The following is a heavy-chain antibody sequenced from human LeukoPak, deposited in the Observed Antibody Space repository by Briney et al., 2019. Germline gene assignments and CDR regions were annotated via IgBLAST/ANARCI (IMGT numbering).Heavy chain of an antibody. Sequence: LGASVKVSCKASGYTFTGHYMHWVRQAPGQGLEWMGWINPNSGGTNYAQKFQGRVTMTRDTSISTAYMELSRLRSDDTAVYYCARVAGNAGLGAFDIWGQGTMVTVSS. CDR1: GYTFTGHY. J-gene: IGHJ3*02. D-gene: IGHD4-23*01. V-gene: IGHV1-2*03. CDR3: ARVAGNAGLGAFDI. CDR2: INPNSGGT.